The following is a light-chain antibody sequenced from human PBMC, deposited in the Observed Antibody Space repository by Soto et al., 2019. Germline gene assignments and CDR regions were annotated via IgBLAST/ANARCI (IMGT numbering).Light chain of an antibody. V-gene: IGLV2-23*01. CDR2: EGD. J-gene: IGLJ1*01. CDR1: SSDVGNYNL. Sequence: QSVLPQPASVSGSPGQSITIFCTGTSSDVGNYNLVSWYQHHPGEAPQLIIYEGDKRPSGVSHRFSTSKSGNTASLTISELQAEDEADYYCCSYAGGNTYVFGTGTKVTV. CDR3: CSYAGGNTYV.